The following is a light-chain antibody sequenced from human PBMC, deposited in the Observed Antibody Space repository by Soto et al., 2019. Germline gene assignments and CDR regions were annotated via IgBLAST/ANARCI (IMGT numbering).Light chain of an antibody. Sequence: EIVMTQSPATLSVSPGERVTLSCRPSQTIHSHLAWYQQRPGQAPRPLIYAASTRATGIPARFSGNGFGTEFTLTISSLQSEDFAVYYCQQYSGWPLTFGGGTKVEIK. CDR1: QTIHSH. J-gene: IGKJ4*01. CDR2: AAS. V-gene: IGKV3D-15*01. CDR3: QQYSGWPLT.